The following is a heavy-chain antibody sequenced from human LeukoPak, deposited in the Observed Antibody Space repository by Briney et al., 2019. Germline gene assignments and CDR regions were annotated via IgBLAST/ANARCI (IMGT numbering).Heavy chain of an antibody. J-gene: IGHJ4*02. D-gene: IGHD3-22*01. V-gene: IGHV1-8*01. CDR3: ARKLRNSGFED. CDR1: GYTFTSYD. CDR2: MNPNSGNT. Sequence: ASVKVSCKASGYTFTSYDINWVRQATGQGLEWMGWMNPNSGNTGHAQKFQGRVTMTRNTSISTAYMELSSLRSEDTAVYYCARKLRNSGFEDWGQGTLVTVSS.